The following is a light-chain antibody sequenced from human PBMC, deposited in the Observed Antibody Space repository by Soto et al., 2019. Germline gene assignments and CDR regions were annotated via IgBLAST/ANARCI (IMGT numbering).Light chain of an antibody. CDR2: GNS. CDR1: SSNIGAGYD. V-gene: IGLV1-40*01. Sequence: QSVLTQPPSVSGAPGQRVTISCTGSSSNIGAGYDVHWYQQLPGTAPKLLIYGNSNRPSGVPDRFSGSKSGTSASPAITGLQAEDEPDYYCQSYDSSLSGSVFGGGTKVTVL. J-gene: IGLJ2*01. CDR3: QSYDSSLSGSV.